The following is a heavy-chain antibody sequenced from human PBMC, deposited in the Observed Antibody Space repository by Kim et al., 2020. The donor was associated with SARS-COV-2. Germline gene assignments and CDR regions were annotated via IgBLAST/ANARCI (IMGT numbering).Heavy chain of an antibody. CDR1: GGSIRSGGYY. J-gene: IGHJ5*02. V-gene: IGHV4-31*03. CDR3: ARVRVVVPAARNWFDP. CDR2: IYYSGRT. Sequence: SETLSLTCTVSGGSIRSGGYYWSWIRQHPGKGLEWNGYIYYSGRTYYNPSHKSRVAISVDTSKNQFSLKLSSVTAADTAVYYCARVRVVVPAARNWFDPWGQGTLVTVSS. D-gene: IGHD2-2*01.